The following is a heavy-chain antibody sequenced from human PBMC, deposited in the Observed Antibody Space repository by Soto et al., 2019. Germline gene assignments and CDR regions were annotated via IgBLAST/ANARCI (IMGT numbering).Heavy chain of an antibody. Sequence: GASVKVSCKASGYTFTSYAMHWVRQAPGQRLEWMGWINAGNGNTKYSQKLQGRVTITRDTSASTAYMELSSLRSEDTAVYYCARDYYYGSGSYYPYGMDVWGQGTTVTVSS. D-gene: IGHD3-10*01. J-gene: IGHJ6*02. CDR2: INAGNGNT. CDR3: ARDYYYGSGSYYPYGMDV. V-gene: IGHV1-3*01. CDR1: GYTFTSYA.